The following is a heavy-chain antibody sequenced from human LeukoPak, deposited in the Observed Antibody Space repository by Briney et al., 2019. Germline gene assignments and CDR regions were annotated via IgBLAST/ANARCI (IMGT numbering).Heavy chain of an antibody. CDR2: ISGYNGNT. Sequence: ASVKVSCKASGYTFSSYGISWVRQAPGQGLEWVGWISGYNGNTNYAQKLQGRVTVTTDTSTSTAYMELRSLRSDDTAVYYCARDPNYYGSGTFSVRNWFDPWGQGTLVTVSS. J-gene: IGHJ5*02. V-gene: IGHV1-18*04. CDR1: GYTFSSYG. CDR3: ARDPNYYGSGTFSVRNWFDP. D-gene: IGHD3-10*01.